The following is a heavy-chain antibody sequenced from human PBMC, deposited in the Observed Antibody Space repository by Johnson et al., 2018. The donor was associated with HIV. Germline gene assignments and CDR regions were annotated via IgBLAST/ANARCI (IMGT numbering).Heavy chain of an antibody. CDR3: AKDLISQLLWFIRDGFDV. CDR2: ISYDGSDK. Sequence: VQLVESGGGVVQPGRSLRLSCAASAFAFSSYVMHWVRQAPGKGLEWVAVISYDGSDKYYADSVKGRFTISRDNSKNTLYLQMNSLRAEDTAVYYCAKDLISQLLWFIRDGFDVLGQGTMVTVSS. V-gene: IGHV3-30*18. CDR1: AFAFSSYV. J-gene: IGHJ3*01. D-gene: IGHD3-10*01.